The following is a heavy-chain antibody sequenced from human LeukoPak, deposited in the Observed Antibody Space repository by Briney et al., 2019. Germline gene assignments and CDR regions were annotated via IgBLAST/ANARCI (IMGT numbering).Heavy chain of an antibody. J-gene: IGHJ3*02. CDR2: INPNCGGT. CDR1: GYTFTGYY. CDR3: ARPGMYSGSYYVAAFDI. Sequence: AASVKVSCKASGYTFTGYYMHWVRQAPGQGLEWMGWINPNCGGTDYAQQFQGRLTMTRDTSISTAYMELSRLRSDDTAVYYCARPGMYSGSYYVAAFDIWGQGTMVTVSS. V-gene: IGHV1-2*02. D-gene: IGHD1-26*01.